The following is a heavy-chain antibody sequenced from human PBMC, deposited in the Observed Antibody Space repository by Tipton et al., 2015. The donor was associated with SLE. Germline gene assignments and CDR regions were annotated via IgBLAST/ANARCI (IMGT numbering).Heavy chain of an antibody. D-gene: IGHD3-16*01. J-gene: IGHJ6*03. CDR2: ISWNSGSI. V-gene: IGHV3-9*01. CDR1: GFTFDDYA. Sequence: SLRLSCAASGFTFDDYAMHWVRQAPGKGLEWVSGISWNSGSIGYADSVKGRFTISRDNAKNSLYLQMNSLRAEDTALYYCAKALEEGAFYMDVWGKGTTVTVSS. CDR3: AKALEEGAFYMDV.